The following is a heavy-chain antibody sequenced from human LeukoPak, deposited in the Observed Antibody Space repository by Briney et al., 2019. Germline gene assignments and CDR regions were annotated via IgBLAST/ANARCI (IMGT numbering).Heavy chain of an antibody. J-gene: IGHJ4*02. CDR3: ARDGTRYLDWLLN. CDR2: IWYDGSNK. V-gene: IGHV3-33*01. Sequence: GRSLRLSCAASGFTFSSYGMHWVRQAPGKGLEWVAVIWYDGSNKYYADSVKGRFTISRDNAKNSLYLQMNSLRAEDTAVYYCARDGTRYLDWLLNWGQGTLVTVSS. CDR1: GFTFSSYG. D-gene: IGHD3-9*01.